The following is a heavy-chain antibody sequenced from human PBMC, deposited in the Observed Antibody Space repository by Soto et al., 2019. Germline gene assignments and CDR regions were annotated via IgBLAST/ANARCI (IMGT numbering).Heavy chain of an antibody. V-gene: IGHV3-66*01. D-gene: IGHD3-3*01. CDR3: ARDPIPSGLQFGP. J-gene: IGHJ5*02. CDR2: IYSGGST. Sequence: GGSLRLSCAASGFTVSSNYMSWVRQAPGKGPEWVSVIYSGGSTYYADSVKGRFTISRDNSKNTLYLQMNSLRAEDTAVYYCARDPIPSGLQFGPWGQGTLVTVSS. CDR1: GFTVSSNY.